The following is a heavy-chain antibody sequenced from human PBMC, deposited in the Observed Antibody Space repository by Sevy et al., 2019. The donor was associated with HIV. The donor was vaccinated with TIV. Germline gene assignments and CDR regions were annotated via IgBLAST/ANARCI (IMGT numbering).Heavy chain of an antibody. Sequence: GGSLRLSCAASGFTFSSYSMNWVRQAPGKGLEWVSYISSSSSTIYYADSMKGRFTISRDNAKNSLYLQMNSLRDEDTAVYYCARVLVGATLFAFDIWGQGTMVTVSS. D-gene: IGHD1-26*01. CDR3: ARVLVGATLFAFDI. V-gene: IGHV3-48*02. CDR2: ISSSSSTI. J-gene: IGHJ3*02. CDR1: GFTFSSYS.